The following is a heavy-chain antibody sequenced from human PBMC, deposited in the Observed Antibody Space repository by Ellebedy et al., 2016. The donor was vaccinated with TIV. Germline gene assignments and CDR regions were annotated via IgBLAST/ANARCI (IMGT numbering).Heavy chain of an antibody. Sequence: ASVKVSXKASGYTFTSYYMHWVRQAPGQGLEWMGIINPSGGSTSYAQKFQGRVTMTRDTSTSTVYMELSSLRSEDTAVYYCARQEYDYVWGSYRSNGMDVWGQGTTVTVSS. CDR3: ARQEYDYVWGSYRSNGMDV. CDR2: INPSGGST. CDR1: GYTFTSYY. V-gene: IGHV1-46*01. J-gene: IGHJ6*02. D-gene: IGHD3-16*02.